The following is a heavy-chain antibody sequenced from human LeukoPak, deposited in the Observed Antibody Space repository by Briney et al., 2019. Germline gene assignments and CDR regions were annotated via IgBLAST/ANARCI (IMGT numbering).Heavy chain of an antibody. J-gene: IGHJ4*02. CDR3: ARTSYDYVWGSYRLFDY. D-gene: IGHD3-16*02. V-gene: IGHV1-69*13. Sequence: GASVKVSCKASGYTFTNYAISWVRQAPGQGLEWMGGIIPIFGTANYAQKFQGRVTITADESTSTAYMELSSLRSEDTAVYYCARTSYDYVWGSYRLFDYWGQGTLVTVSS. CDR1: GYTFTNYA. CDR2: IIPIFGTA.